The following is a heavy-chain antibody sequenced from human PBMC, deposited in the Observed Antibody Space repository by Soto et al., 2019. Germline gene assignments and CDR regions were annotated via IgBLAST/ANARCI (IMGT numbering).Heavy chain of an antibody. V-gene: IGHV1-69*13. Sequence: SVKVSCKASGGTFSSYAISWVRQAPGQGLEWMGGIIPIFGTANYAQKFQGRVTITADESTSTAYMELSSLRSEDTAVYYCARSDFWSGSPYYYYGMDVWGQGTTVTVSS. D-gene: IGHD3-3*01. CDR2: IIPIFGTA. CDR3: ARSDFWSGSPYYYYGMDV. J-gene: IGHJ6*02. CDR1: GGTFSSYA.